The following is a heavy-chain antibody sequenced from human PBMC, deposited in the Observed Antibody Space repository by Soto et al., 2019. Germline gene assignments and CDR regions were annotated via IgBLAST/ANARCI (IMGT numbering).Heavy chain of an antibody. V-gene: IGHV1-18*01. Sequence: QVQLVQSGAEVKKPGASVRVSCKASGYTFPSNGISWVRQAPGQGLEWMGWITAYNGVTNYAQKFQGRVTMTTDTSTSTAYMELRSLRSDDTAVYYCASHLKTTRMAFVYWGQGTLVTVSS. CDR1: GYTFPSNG. D-gene: IGHD1-1*01. J-gene: IGHJ4*02. CDR3: ASHLKTTRMAFVY. CDR2: ITAYNGVT.